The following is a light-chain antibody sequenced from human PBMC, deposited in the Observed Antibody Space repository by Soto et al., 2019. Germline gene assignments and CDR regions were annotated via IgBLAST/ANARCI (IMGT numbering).Light chain of an antibody. V-gene: IGKV4-1*01. Sequence: QSPDSLVVSLSERAAINCESSQSLFYSPRNRSYLGWYQQKPGQPPKLLIHWASTRESGVPDRFSGSGSGTDFTLTISSLQAEDVAVYYCQQYYRTPLTFGGGTKVDIK. CDR2: WAS. CDR1: QSLFYSPRNRSY. CDR3: QQYYRTPLT. J-gene: IGKJ4*01.